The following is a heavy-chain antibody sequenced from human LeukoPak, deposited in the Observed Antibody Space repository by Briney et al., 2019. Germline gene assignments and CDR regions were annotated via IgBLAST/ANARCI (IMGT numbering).Heavy chain of an antibody. D-gene: IGHD6-19*01. CDR3: AKDGLYSSLTNWFDP. CDR1: GFTFSSYG. J-gene: IGHJ5*02. CDR2: IRYDGSNK. V-gene: IGHV3-30*02. Sequence: PGGSLRPSCAASGFTFSSYGMHWVRQAPGKGLEWVAFIRYDGSNKYYADSVKGRFTISRDNSKNTLYLQMNSLRAEDTAVYYCAKDGLYSSLTNWFDPWGQGTLVTVSS.